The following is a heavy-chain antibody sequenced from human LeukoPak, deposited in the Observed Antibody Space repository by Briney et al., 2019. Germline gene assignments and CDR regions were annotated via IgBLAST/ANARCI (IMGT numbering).Heavy chain of an antibody. J-gene: IGHJ3*02. Sequence: KPSETLSLTCTVSGGSISSNSYYWGWIRQPPGKGLEWIGSIYYSGITYYNPSLKSRVTISVDTSKNQFSLKLSSVTAADTAVYYCARYYLNYYDSSGYYFPVGDAFDIWGQGTMVTVSS. CDR3: ARYYLNYYDSSGYYFPVGDAFDI. D-gene: IGHD3-22*01. CDR2: IYYSGIT. CDR1: GGSISSNSYY. V-gene: IGHV4-39*07.